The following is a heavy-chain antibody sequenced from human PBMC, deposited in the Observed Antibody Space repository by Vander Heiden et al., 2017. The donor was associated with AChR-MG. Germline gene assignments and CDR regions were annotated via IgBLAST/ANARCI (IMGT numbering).Heavy chain of an antibody. D-gene: IGHD2-2*01. J-gene: IGHJ6*03. CDR3: ARLLRAAIPPWYYYYYMDV. CDR2: ISSSSSYI. CDR1: GFSFSSNS. V-gene: IGHV3-21*01. Sequence: EVQLVESGGGLVKPGGSLRLSCAASGFSFSSNSKNWVRQAPGKGLEWVSSISSSSSYIYYADSVKGRFTISRDNAKNSLYLQMNSLRAEDTAVYYCARLLRAAIPPWYYYYYMDVWGKGTTVTVSS.